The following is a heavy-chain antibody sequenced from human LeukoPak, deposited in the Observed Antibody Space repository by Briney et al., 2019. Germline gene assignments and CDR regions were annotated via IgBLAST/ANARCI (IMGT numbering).Heavy chain of an antibody. J-gene: IGHJ4*02. Sequence: ASVKVSCKASGYTFTSYAMNWVRQAPGLGLEWMGWINTNTGNPTYAQGFTGRFVFSLDTSVSTAYLQISSLKAEDTAVYYCARVPSGYSSGWYGGYFDYWGQGTLATVSS. D-gene: IGHD6-19*01. CDR1: GYTFTSYA. CDR3: ARVPSGYSSGWYGGYFDY. CDR2: INTNTGNP. V-gene: IGHV7-4-1*02.